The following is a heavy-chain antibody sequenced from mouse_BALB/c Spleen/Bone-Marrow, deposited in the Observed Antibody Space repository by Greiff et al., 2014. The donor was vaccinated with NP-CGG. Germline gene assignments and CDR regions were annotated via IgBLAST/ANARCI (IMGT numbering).Heavy chain of an antibody. J-gene: IGHJ1*01. CDR3: TRGDGNYWYFDV. CDR2: IYPGSGST. D-gene: IGHD2-1*01. V-gene: IGHV1S22*01. Sequence: LQQPGSELVRPGALVKLSCKASGYTFTGYWMHWVKQRHGQGLEWIGNIYPGSGSTNYDEKFKSKGTLTVDTSSSTAYMHLSSLTSEDSAVYYCTRGDGNYWYFDVWGAGTTVTVSS. CDR1: GYTFTGYW.